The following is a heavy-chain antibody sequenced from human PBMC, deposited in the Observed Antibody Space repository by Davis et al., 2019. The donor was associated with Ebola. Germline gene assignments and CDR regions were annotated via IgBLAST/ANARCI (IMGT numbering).Heavy chain of an antibody. V-gene: IGHV1-2*02. J-gene: IGHJ6*03. CDR1: GYTFTGYY. CDR2: INPNSGGT. D-gene: IGHD1-26*01. CDR3: ASASSGSYPFGYYYYYYMDV. Sequence: ASVKVSCKASGYTFTGYYMHWVRQAPGQGLEWMGWINPNSGGTNYAQKFQGRVTMTRDTSISTAYMELSRLGSDDTAVYYCASASSGSYPFGYYYYYYMDVWGKGTTVTVSS.